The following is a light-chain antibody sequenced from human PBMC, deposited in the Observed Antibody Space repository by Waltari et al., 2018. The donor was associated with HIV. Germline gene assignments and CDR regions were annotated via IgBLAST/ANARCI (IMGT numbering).Light chain of an antibody. J-gene: IGLJ2*01. CDR3: CSYAGSSTRVL. V-gene: IGLV2-23*01. CDR1: NSDVGAFKR. Sequence: QSALTQPASVSGSPGQSITISCTGSNSDVGAFKRVPRYQLLPGKDHNLMLYEGSERPSGVSNRFSCSKSGNTASLTISGLLPEDEADYDCCSYAGSSTRVLFGGGTKLTVL. CDR2: EGS.